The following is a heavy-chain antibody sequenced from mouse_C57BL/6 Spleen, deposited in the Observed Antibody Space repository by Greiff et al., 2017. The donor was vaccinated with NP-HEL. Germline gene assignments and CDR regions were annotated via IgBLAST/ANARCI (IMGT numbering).Heavy chain of an antibody. D-gene: IGHD1-1*01. CDR2: IWNGGGT. J-gene: IGHJ1*03. V-gene: IGHV2-9-1*01. CDR1: GFSLTSYA. CDR3: ARRYGSSPWYFDV. Sequence: VMLVESGPGLVAPSQSLSITCTVSGFSLTSYAISWVRQPPGKGLEWLGVIWNGGGTYYNSALKSRLSISKDNSKSQVFLKMNSLQTDDTARYYCARRYGSSPWYFDVWGTGTTVTVSS.